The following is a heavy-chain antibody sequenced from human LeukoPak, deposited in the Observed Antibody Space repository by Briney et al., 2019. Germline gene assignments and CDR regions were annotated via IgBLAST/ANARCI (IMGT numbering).Heavy chain of an antibody. D-gene: IGHD6-13*01. CDR2: IFSGGST. J-gene: IGHJ6*02. Sequence: PGGSLRLSCAASGFTVSSNYMSWVRQAPGKGLEWVSVIFSGGSTYYADSVKVRFTISRDNSKNTLYLQMNSLRAEDTAVYYCARARAAAGTLRDYGLDVWGQGTTVTVSS. CDR1: GFTVSSNY. CDR3: ARARAAAGTLRDYGLDV. V-gene: IGHV3-66*01.